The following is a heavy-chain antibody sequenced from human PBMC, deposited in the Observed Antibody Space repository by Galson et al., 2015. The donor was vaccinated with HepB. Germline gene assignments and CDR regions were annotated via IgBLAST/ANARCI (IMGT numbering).Heavy chain of an antibody. Sequence: LSLTCTVSGGSISSYYWSWIRQPPGKGLEWIGYIYYSGSTNYNPSLKSRVTISVDTSKNQFSLELSSVTAADTAVYYCARPRSGYDWLQVDYWGQGTLVTVSS. CDR2: IYYSGST. J-gene: IGHJ4*02. D-gene: IGHD5-12*01. CDR1: GGSISSYY. V-gene: IGHV4-59*08. CDR3: ARPRSGYDWLQVDY.